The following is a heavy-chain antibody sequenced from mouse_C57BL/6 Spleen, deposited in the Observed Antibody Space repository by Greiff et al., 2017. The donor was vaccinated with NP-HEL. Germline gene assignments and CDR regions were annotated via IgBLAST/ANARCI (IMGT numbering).Heavy chain of an antibody. J-gene: IGHJ1*03. CDR3: ARDYGSSPWYFDV. Sequence: EVKLMESGGGLVQPGGSLKLSCAASGFTFSDYGMAWVRQAPRKGPEWVAFISNLAYSIYYADTVTGRFTISRENAKNTLYLEMSSLRSEDTAMYYCARDYGSSPWYFDVWGTGTTVTVSS. V-gene: IGHV5-15*01. D-gene: IGHD1-1*01. CDR2: ISNLAYSI. CDR1: GFTFSDYG.